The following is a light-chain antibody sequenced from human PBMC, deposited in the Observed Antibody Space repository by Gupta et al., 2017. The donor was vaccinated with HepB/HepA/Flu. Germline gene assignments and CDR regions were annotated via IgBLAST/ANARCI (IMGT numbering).Light chain of an antibody. V-gene: IGLV10-54*04. CDR2: KNN. CDR3: SAWDSSRSDPV. J-gene: IGLJ2*01. Sequence: GSRQTATPTCTGNRNNVGNQGAAWLQQHQGHPPTLLSYKNNNRPSGISERFSASKSGNTASLTITGLQAEEEADYYCSAWDSSRSDPVFGGGTKLTVL. CDR1: RNNVGNQG.